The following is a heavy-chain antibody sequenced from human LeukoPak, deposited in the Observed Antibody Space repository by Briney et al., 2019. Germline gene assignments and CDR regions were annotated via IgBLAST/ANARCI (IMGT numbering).Heavy chain of an antibody. V-gene: IGHV3-43*01. D-gene: IGHD5-18*01. CDR3: AKDGDTSMGRVYYYYYMDV. CDR1: GFTFDDYA. J-gene: IGHJ6*03. CDR2: ISWDGSST. Sequence: PGGSLRLSCAASGFTFDDYAMHWVRQAPRRGLEWVSLISWDGSSTYYANSVKGRFTISRDNSKNSLYLQMNSLRSEDTALYYCAKDGDTSMGRVYYYYYMDVWGKGTTVTVSS.